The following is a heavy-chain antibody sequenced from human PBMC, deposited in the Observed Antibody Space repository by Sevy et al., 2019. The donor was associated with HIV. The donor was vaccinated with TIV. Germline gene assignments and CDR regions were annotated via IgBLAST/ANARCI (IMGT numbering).Heavy chain of an antibody. D-gene: IGHD3-22*01. Sequence: GGSLRLSCAASGFTFDDYAMHWVRQAPGKGLEWVSGISWNSCSIGYADSVKGRFTISRDNAKKSLYLQMNSLRAEDTALYYCAKDTAPHYYDSSGQYYYYYGMDVWGQGTTVTVSS. CDR3: AKDTAPHYYDSSGQYYYYYGMDV. CDR2: ISWNSCSI. J-gene: IGHJ6*02. V-gene: IGHV3-9*01. CDR1: GFTFDDYA.